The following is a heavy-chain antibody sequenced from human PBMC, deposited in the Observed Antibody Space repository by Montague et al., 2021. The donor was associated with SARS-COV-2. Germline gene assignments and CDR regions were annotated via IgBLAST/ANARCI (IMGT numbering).Heavy chain of an antibody. CDR1: GGSFSGYY. CDR2: INHSGST. V-gene: IGHV4-34*01. D-gene: IGHD6-19*01. CDR3: ARSLNQQWLRFPPGAFFGY. Sequence: SETLSLTCAVYGGSFSGYYWSWIRQPPGKGPEWIGGINHSGSTNYNPSPKSRVTISVDTSKNQFSLKLSSVTAADTAVYYCARSLNQQWLRFPPGAFFGYWGQGTLVTVSS. J-gene: IGHJ4*02.